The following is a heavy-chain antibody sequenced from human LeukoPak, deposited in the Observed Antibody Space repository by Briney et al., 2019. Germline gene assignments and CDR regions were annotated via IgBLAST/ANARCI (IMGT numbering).Heavy chain of an antibody. Sequence: ASVKVSCKASGGTFSSYAISWVRQAPGQGLERMGGIIPIFGTADYAQKFQGRVTITTDESTSTAYMELSSLRSEDTAVYYCATYYYDSSGYYREYYFDYWGQGTLVTVSS. CDR1: GGTFSSYA. D-gene: IGHD3-22*01. CDR2: IIPIFGTA. J-gene: IGHJ4*02. V-gene: IGHV1-69*05. CDR3: ATYYYDSSGYYREYYFDY.